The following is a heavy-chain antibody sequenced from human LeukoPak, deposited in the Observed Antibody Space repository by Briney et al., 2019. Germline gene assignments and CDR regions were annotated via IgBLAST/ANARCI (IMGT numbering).Heavy chain of an antibody. CDR2: IYPGDSDT. D-gene: IGHD6-13*01. CDR3: ARHSSGSSSWYLLFQH. J-gene: IGHJ1*01. Sequence: GETLKISCKGSGYSFTSYWIGWVRQMPGKGLEWMGIIYPGDSDTRYSPSFQGQVTISADKSISTAYLQWSSLKASDTAVYYCARHSSGSSSWYLLFQHWGQGTLVTVSS. V-gene: IGHV5-51*01. CDR1: GYSFTSYW.